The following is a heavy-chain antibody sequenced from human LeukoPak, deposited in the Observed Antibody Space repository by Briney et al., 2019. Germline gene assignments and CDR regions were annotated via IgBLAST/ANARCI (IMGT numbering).Heavy chain of an antibody. CDR1: GFTFSTFA. D-gene: IGHD2-2*01. J-gene: IGHJ4*02. CDR2: IFPSGGEI. CDR3: AKSRESYWVPEFDY. Sequence: GGSLRLSCAASGFTFSTFAMIWVRQPPGKGLEWVSSIFPSGGEIHYADSVRGRYTISRDNSKSTLSLQMNSLRAEDTAVYYCAKSRESYWVPEFDYWGQGTLVTVSS. V-gene: IGHV3-23*01.